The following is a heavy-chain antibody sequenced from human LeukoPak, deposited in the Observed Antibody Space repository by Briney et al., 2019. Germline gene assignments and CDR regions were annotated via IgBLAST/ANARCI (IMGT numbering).Heavy chain of an antibody. V-gene: IGHV3-7*01. J-gene: IGHJ4*02. D-gene: IGHD2-8*01. CDR2: IKQDGSEK. CDR3: ARDRLYCTNGVCYTGRFDY. Sequence: GGSLRLSCAASGFTFSSYWMSWVRQAPGKGLEWVANIKQDGSEKYYVDSVKGRFTISRDNAKNSLYLQMNSLRAEDTAVYYCARDRLYCTNGVCYTGRFDYWGQGTLVTVSS. CDR1: GFTFSSYW.